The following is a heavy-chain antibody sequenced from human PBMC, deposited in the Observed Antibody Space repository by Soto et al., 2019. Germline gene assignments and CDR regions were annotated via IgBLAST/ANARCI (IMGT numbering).Heavy chain of an antibody. CDR3: ARDPAP. V-gene: IGHV4-31*03. J-gene: IGHJ5*02. CDR1: GGSISSGGYY. Sequence: QVQLQESGPGLVKPSQTLSLTCTVSGGSISSGGYYWSWIRQHPGKGLEWIGYIYNSGSTYYNPSLXSXXNISAATSKNQFSLKLSSVTAADTAVYYCARDPAPWGQGTLVTVSS. CDR2: IYNSGST.